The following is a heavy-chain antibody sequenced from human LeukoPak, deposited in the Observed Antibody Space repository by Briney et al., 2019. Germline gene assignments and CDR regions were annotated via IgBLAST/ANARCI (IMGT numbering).Heavy chain of an antibody. CDR2: ISDGGGTT. J-gene: IGHJ5*02. V-gene: IGHV3-23*01. CDR3: ARWLLVAAAGSA. Sequence: GVSLRLSCAASVFTFTSYAMSWVRQAPQKGLEGVSVISDGGGTTYYADSVKVRFTISRDSSRNTVYLQMNSLSPEDTAVYYCARWLLVAAAGSAWGQGTLVTVSS. CDR1: VFTFTSYA. D-gene: IGHD6-13*01.